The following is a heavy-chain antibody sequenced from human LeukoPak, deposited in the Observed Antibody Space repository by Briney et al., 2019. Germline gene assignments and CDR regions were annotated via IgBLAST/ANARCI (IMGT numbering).Heavy chain of an antibody. CDR3: ARGGILWELGFDI. Sequence: GGSLRLSCAASGFSVSKNYMNWVRQASGKGLEWVSVIYSGGSTYHADSVKGRFTISRDNSKNTLYLHMNRLRAEDTAVYYCARGGILWELGFDIWGQGTMVTVSS. CDR2: IYSGGST. J-gene: IGHJ3*02. V-gene: IGHV3-53*01. CDR1: GFSVSKNY. D-gene: IGHD1-26*01.